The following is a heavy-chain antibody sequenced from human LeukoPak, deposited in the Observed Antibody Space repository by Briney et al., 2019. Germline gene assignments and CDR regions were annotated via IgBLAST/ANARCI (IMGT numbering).Heavy chain of an antibody. CDR1: GYTFTGYY. J-gene: IGHJ4*02. CDR3: ARDQYYDILTGSQGY. CDR2: INPNSGGT. V-gene: IGHV1-2*02. D-gene: IGHD3-9*01. Sequence: ASVKVSCKASGYTFTGYYMHWVRQAPGQGLEWMGWINPNSGGTNYAQKFQGRVTMTRDTSISTAYMELSRLRSDDTAVYYCARDQYYDILTGSQGYWGQGTPVTVSS.